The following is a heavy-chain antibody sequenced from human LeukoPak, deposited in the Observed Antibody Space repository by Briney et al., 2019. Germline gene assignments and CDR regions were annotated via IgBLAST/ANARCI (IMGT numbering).Heavy chain of an antibody. CDR1: GFTFTSYW. CDR3: ARDLPFYSYDSYFDY. J-gene: IGHJ4*02. Sequence: PGGSLRLSCAASGFTFTSYWMSWVRQAPGKGLEWVANIKQDGSEKYYVDSVKDRFIISRDNAKNSLYLQMNSLRAEDTAVYYCARDLPFYSYDSYFDYWGQGTLVTVSS. D-gene: IGHD5-18*01. CDR2: IKQDGSEK. V-gene: IGHV3-7*03.